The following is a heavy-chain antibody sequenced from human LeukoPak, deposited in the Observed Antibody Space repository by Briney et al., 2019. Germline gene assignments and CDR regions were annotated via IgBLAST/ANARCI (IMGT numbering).Heavy chain of an antibody. J-gene: IGHJ3*02. CDR3: AKDRLDGWGALHI. V-gene: IGHV3-23*01. CDR1: GFTFSNYA. D-gene: IGHD3-16*01. Sequence: GGSLRLSCAASGFTFSNYAMNWVRQAPGKGLEGVSAISGGDSSTYYADSVKGRFTISRHNSKKTPHLKMNSLRVDDTAVYYCAKDRLDGWGALHIWGQGTMVAVS. CDR2: ISGGDSST.